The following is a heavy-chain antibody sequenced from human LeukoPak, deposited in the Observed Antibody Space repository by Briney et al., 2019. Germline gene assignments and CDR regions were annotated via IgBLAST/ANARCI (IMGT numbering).Heavy chain of an antibody. CDR2: IMQDGSEK. D-gene: IGHD3-9*01. V-gene: IGHV3-7*03. Sequence: GGSLRLSCAVSGFTFSSYWMSWVRQAPGKGLEWVANIMQDGSEKYYVDSVKGRFTISRDNAKNSLYLQMNSLRAEDTAVYYCARVGGGVDYDILTGYSKGDYWGQGTLVTVSS. CDR1: GFTFSSYW. J-gene: IGHJ4*02. CDR3: ARVGGGVDYDILTGYSKGDY.